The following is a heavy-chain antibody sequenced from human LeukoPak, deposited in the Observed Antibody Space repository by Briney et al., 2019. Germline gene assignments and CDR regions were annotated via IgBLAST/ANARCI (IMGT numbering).Heavy chain of an antibody. Sequence: GGSLRLSCAASGFTFSSYAMSWVRQAPGKGLEWVSAISGSGDSTYYADSVKGRFTISRDNSKNTLYLRMNGLRAEDTAVYYCAKPPTTVTTLGYFDYWGQGTLVTVSS. J-gene: IGHJ4*02. D-gene: IGHD4-17*01. CDR3: AKPPTTVTTLGYFDY. CDR1: GFTFSSYA. V-gene: IGHV3-23*01. CDR2: ISGSGDST.